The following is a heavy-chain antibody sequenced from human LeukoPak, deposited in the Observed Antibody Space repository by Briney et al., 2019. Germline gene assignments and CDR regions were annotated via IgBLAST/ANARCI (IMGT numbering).Heavy chain of an antibody. V-gene: IGHV4-34*01. Sequence: SETLSLTCAVYGGSFSGYYWSWIRQPPGKGLEWIGEINHSGSTNYNPSLKSRVTISVDTSKNQFSLKLSSVTAADTAVYYCARGMSDSSSSGLVWFDYWGQGTLVTVSS. CDR1: GGSFSGYY. J-gene: IGHJ4*02. D-gene: IGHD6-6*01. CDR3: ARGMSDSSSSGLVWFDY. CDR2: INHSGST.